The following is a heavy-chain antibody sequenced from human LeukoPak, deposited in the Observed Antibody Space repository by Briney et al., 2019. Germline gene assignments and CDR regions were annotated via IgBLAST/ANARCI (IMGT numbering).Heavy chain of an antibody. CDR3: AKDLGYYDSSGNDY. CDR1: GFTFSRYA. CDR2: ISGSGGST. J-gene: IGHJ4*02. D-gene: IGHD3-22*01. Sequence: GGKLRLSCAAAGFTFSRYAMSWVRQAAGKGMEWVSAISGSGGSTYYADSVKGRFTISRDNSKNTLYLQMNSLRAEDTAVYYCAKDLGYYDSSGNDYWGQGTLVTVSS. V-gene: IGHV3-23*01.